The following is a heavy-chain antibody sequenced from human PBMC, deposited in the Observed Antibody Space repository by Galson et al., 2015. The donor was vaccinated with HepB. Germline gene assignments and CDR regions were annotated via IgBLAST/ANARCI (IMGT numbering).Heavy chain of an antibody. CDR2: INPNSGGT. CDR1: GYTFTGYY. D-gene: IGHD5-18*01. Sequence: SVKVSCKASGYTFTGYYMHWVRQAPGQGLEWMGWINPNSGGTNYAQKFQGWVTMTRDTSISTAYMELSRLRSDDTAVYYCARGWDVDTAMVRQGFDPWGQGTLVTVSS. V-gene: IGHV1-2*04. CDR3: ARGWDVDTAMVRQGFDP. J-gene: IGHJ5*02.